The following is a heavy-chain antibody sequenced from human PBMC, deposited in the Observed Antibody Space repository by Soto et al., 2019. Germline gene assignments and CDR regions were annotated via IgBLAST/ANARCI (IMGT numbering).Heavy chain of an antibody. CDR1: GFSLSSSGVG. V-gene: IGHV2-5*02. J-gene: IGHJ4*02. Sequence: QITLKESGPTLVDPTQTLTLTCNFSGFSLSSSGVGVGWIRQPPGKALECLGLIFWDDDERYSPSLKSRLTITKDTSKNLVVLTMTDMDPVDTATYYCAHTRDYSGSGSYFRPFDYWGQGALVTV. CDR3: AHTRDYSGSGSYFRPFDY. D-gene: IGHD3-10*01. CDR2: IFWDDDE.